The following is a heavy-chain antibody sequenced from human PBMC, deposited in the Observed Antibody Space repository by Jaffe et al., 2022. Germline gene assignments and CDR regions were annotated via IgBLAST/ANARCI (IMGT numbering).Heavy chain of an antibody. Sequence: QVQLVQSGAEVKKPGSSVKVSCKASGGTFSSYAISWVRQAPGQGLEWVGGIIPIFGTANYAQKFQGRVTITTDESTSTAYMELSSLRSEDTAVYYCATSPDGGSSTSHHYYYYYMDVWGKGTTVTVSS. D-gene: IGHD2-2*01. J-gene: IGHJ6*03. V-gene: IGHV1-69*05. CDR3: ATSPDGGSSTSHHYYYYYMDV. CDR2: IIPIFGTA. CDR1: GGTFSSYA.